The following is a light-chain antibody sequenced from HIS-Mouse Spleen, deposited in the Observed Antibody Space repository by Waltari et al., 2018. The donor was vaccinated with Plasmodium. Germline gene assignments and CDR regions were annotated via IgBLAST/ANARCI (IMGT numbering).Light chain of an antibody. CDR2: EGS. CDR3: CSYAGSSTNWV. J-gene: IGLJ3*02. V-gene: IGLV2-23*01. Sequence: QSALTQPASVSGSPGQSITISCTGTSSDVGRYYLVSWYQQHPGKAPKLMIYEGSKRPSGVSNRFSGSKSGNTASLTISGLQAEDEADYYCCSYAGSSTNWVFGGGTKLTVL. CDR1: SSDVGRYYL.